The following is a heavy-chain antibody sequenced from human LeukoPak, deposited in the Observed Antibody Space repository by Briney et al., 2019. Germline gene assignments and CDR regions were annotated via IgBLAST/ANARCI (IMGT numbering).Heavy chain of an antibody. Sequence: PSETLSLTCTVSGGSISSYYWSWIRQPPGKGLEWIGYIYYSGSTNSNPSLKSRVTMSVDTSKNQFSLKLSSVTAADTAVYYCARHTRNRGAVVPAATFDPWGQGTLVTVSS. D-gene: IGHD2-2*01. V-gene: IGHV4-59*08. J-gene: IGHJ5*02. CDR3: ARHTRNRGAVVPAATFDP. CDR1: GGSISSYY. CDR2: IYYSGST.